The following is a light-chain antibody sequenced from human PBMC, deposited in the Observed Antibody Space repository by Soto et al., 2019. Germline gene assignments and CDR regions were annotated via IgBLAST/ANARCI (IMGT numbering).Light chain of an antibody. CDR3: QQYGSSRYT. Sequence: EIVLTQSPGTLSLSPGERATLSCRASQSVSSSYLAWYQQKPGQAPRLLIYGASSRATGIPDRFSGSGSGTDFTLTIGRLEPEDFAVYYCQQYGSSRYTSGQGTKLEIK. CDR1: QSVSSSY. J-gene: IGKJ2*01. CDR2: GAS. V-gene: IGKV3-20*01.